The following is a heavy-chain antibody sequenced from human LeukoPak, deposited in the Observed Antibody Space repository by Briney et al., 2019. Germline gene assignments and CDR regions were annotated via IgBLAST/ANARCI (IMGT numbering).Heavy chain of an antibody. Sequence: ASVKVSCKASGYTFTSYSINWVRQAPGQGLEWMGRISAYNGNTKYAQKVQGRVTMTTDTSTSTAYMELRSLRSDDTAVYYCARGLGGSGSYFLTFDYWGQGTQVTVSS. CDR2: ISAYNGNT. CDR1: GYTFTSYS. J-gene: IGHJ4*02. V-gene: IGHV1-18*01. CDR3: ARGLGGSGSYFLTFDY. D-gene: IGHD1-26*01.